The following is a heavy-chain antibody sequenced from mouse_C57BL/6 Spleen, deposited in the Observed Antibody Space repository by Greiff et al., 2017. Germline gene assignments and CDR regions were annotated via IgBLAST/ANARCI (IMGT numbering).Heavy chain of an antibody. CDR2: IYPRSGNT. D-gene: IGHD2-3*01. V-gene: IGHV1-81*01. J-gene: IGHJ4*01. Sequence: VQLQESGAELARPGASVKLSCKASGYTFPSYGISWVKQRTGQGLEWIGEIYPRSGNTYSNEKFKGKATLTADKSSRTAYMELRSLTSEDSAVYDCARKVGYYEVDYWGQGTSVTVSS. CDR3: ARKVGYYEVDY. CDR1: GYTFPSYG.